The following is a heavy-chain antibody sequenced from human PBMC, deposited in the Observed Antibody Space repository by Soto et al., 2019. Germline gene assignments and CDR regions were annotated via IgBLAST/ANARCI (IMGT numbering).Heavy chain of an antibody. J-gene: IGHJ6*02. V-gene: IGHV1-18*01. Sequence: ASVKVSCKASGYTFTSYDINWVRQAPGQGLEWMGWISTYNGDTNYAQTFQGRVTMTTDTSTSTVYMELRSLRSDDTAIYYCAMVDVYVTPSPQDVWGQGTTVTVSS. CDR1: GYTFTSYD. CDR3: AMVDVYVTPSPQDV. CDR2: ISTYNGDT. D-gene: IGHD3-16*01.